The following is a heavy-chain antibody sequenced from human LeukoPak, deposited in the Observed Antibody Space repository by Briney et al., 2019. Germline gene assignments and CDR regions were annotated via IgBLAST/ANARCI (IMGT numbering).Heavy chain of an antibody. Sequence: PSETLSLTCTVPGGSISSSSYYWGWIRQPPGKGLEWIGSIYYSGSTYYNPSLKSRVTISVDTSKNQFSLKLSSVTAADTAVYYCASSYYDFWIDPYYYYYMDVWGKGTTVTVSS. J-gene: IGHJ6*03. CDR2: IYYSGST. CDR1: GGSISSSSYY. D-gene: IGHD3-3*01. V-gene: IGHV4-39*01. CDR3: ASSYYDFWIDPYYYYYMDV.